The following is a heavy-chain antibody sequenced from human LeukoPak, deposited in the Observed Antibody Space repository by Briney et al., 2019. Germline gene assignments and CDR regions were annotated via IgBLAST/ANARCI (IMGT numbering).Heavy chain of an antibody. V-gene: IGHV3-7*01. CDR2: IKQDGSEK. Sequence: PGGSLRLSCAASGFTFSSYWMSWVRQAPGKGLEWVANIKQDGSEKYYVDSTKGRFTISRDNAKNSLYLQMNSLRAEDTAVYYCARGGYSGYDSDYYGMDVWGQGTTVTVSS. D-gene: IGHD5-12*01. J-gene: IGHJ6*02. CDR1: GFTFSSYW. CDR3: ARGGYSGYDSDYYGMDV.